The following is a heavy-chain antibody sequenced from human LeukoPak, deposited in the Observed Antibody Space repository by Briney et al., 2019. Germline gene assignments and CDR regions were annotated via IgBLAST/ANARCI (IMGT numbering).Heavy chain of an antibody. V-gene: IGHV6-1*01. CDR2: TYYRSRWYI. CDR3: ARGGLVGSDRGWFGP. CDR1: GDSVSSNIAG. Sequence: SQTLSPTCAISGDSVSSNIAGWSWIRQSPSRGLEWLGRTYYRSRWYIDYAVSVGSRITINADTSKNQFSLQLNSVTPEDTAVYYCARGGLVGSDRGWFGPWGQGTLVTVSS. D-gene: IGHD2-15*01. J-gene: IGHJ5*02.